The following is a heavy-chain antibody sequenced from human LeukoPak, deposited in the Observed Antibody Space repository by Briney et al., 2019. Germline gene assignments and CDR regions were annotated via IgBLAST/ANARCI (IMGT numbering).Heavy chain of an antibody. J-gene: IGHJ1*01. CDR3: ARVAEHIVVVTAYFQH. CDR1: GYTLSNFG. V-gene: IGHV1-18*01. CDR2: PSAPNGNT. D-gene: IGHD2-21*02. Sequence: GASVKVSCKASGYTLSNFGISWVRQAPGQGLEWMGWPSAPNGNTNYAQKVRGRVTMTTDTSTNTAYLELTSLRSDDTAAYYCARVAEHIVVVTAYFQHWGQGTLVTVSS.